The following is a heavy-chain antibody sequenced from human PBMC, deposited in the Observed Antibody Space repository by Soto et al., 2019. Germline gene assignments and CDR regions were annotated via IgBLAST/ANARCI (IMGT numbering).Heavy chain of an antibody. CDR2: ISYDGSTE. CDR3: TKDDGYNDSTYYHYFGMDV. V-gene: IGHV3-30*18. J-gene: IGHJ6*02. Sequence: PGGSRKLSWAASGFTSRFSCMHWVRQAPGKGLEWVAVISYDGSTEYYADSVKGRFTISRDNSANRLFLQMNSLRPEDTAVYYCTKDDGYNDSTYYHYFGMDVWGQGTTVTV. D-gene: IGHD5-12*01. CDR1: GFTSRFSC.